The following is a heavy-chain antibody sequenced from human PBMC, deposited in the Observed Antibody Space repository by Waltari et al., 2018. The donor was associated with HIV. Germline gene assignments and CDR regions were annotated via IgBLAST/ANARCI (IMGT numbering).Heavy chain of an antibody. CDR2: IIPIFGSP. D-gene: IGHD5-18*01. J-gene: IGHJ3*02. CDR1: GGNFSNSA. CDR3: ASASRDTAMGAFDI. V-gene: IGHV1-69*01. Sequence: QVQPVQSGAEVKKPWSSVKVSCKASGGNFSNSAINWVRHAPGQGLEWMGGIIPIFGSPNYAQKFQGRVTITADESTSTVYMKLSSLRSEDTAVYYCASASRDTAMGAFDIWGQGTMVTVSS.